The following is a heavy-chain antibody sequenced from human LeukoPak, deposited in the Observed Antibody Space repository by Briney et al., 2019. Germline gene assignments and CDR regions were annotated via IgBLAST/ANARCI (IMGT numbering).Heavy chain of an antibody. Sequence: GGSLRLSCAASGFTFRSYSVDWVRQAPGKGLEWVSSITNSGTYIYYADSLKGRFTISRDNAKNSLFLQMDSLKTEDTAVYYCARGPLLLYTPGWSLDYWGPGSLVTVSS. CDR1: GFTFRSYS. CDR2: ITNSGTYI. J-gene: IGHJ4*02. CDR3: ARGPLLLYTPGWSLDY. V-gene: IGHV3-21*01. D-gene: IGHD2-15*01.